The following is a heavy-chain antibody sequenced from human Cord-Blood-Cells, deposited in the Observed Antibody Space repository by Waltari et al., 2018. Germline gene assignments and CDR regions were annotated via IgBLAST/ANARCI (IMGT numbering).Heavy chain of an antibody. V-gene: IGHV4-38-2*01. J-gene: IGHJ4*02. CDR2: IYHSGST. Sequence: QVQLQESGPGLVKPSETLSLTCAVSGYSISSGSYWGWFRQPPGKGLEWIGSIYHSGSTYYNPSLKSRVTISVDTSKNQFSLKLSSVTAADTAVYDCARRGGYGDYDYWGQGTLVTVSS. D-gene: IGHD4-17*01. CDR1: GYSISSGSY. CDR3: ARRGGYGDYDY.